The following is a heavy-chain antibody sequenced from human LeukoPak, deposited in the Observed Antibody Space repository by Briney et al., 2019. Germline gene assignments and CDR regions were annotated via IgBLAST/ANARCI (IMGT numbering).Heavy chain of an antibody. CDR3: ARLLYYFDSSGSYYAPKAFDI. D-gene: IGHD3-22*01. J-gene: IGHJ3*02. CDR1: GYSFTSYW. Sequence: PGESLKISCKGSGYSFTSYWIGWVRQMPGKGLEWMGIIYPGDSDTRYSPSFQGQVTISADKSISTAYLQWSSLKASDTAIYYCARLLYYFDSSGSYYAPKAFDIWGQGTMVTVSS. CDR2: IYPGDSDT. V-gene: IGHV5-51*01.